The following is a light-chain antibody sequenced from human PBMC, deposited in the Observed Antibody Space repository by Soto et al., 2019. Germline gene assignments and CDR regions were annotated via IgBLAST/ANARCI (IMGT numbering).Light chain of an antibody. J-gene: IGLJ1*01. CDR3: QSYDISLSGYV. CDR2: GNS. Sequence: HSVLTQPPSVSGAPGQRVTISCTGSSSNIGAGYDVHWYQQLPGTAPKLLIYGNSNRPSGVPDRFSGSKSGTSASLAITGLQAEDEADYYCQSYDISLSGYVFGTGTKLTVL. CDR1: SSNIGAGYD. V-gene: IGLV1-40*01.